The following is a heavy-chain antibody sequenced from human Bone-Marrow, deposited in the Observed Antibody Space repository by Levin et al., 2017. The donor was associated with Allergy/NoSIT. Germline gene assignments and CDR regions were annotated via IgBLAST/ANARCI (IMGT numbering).Heavy chain of an antibody. Sequence: GESLKISCTTSGFTFGDYVISWVRQAPGKGLEWVGFIRRKADGGTTEYAASVKGRFSISRDGSKSIAYLQMNSLKIEDTAVYYCTRGFVADWGQGTLVTVSS. CDR1: GFTFGDYV. V-gene: IGHV3-49*04. D-gene: IGHD6-6*01. CDR2: IRRKADGGTT. CDR3: TRGFVAD. J-gene: IGHJ4*02.